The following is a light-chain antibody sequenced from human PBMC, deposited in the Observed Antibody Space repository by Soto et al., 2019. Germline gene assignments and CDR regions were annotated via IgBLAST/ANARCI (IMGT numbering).Light chain of an antibody. Sequence: IVLTQSPGTLSLSPGARATLSCRASQSVSSSSLAWYQQKFGQAPRLLIYGASSRATGIPDRFSGSGSGTDFTLTISRLEPEDFAVYYCQHYAGSTMYTFGQGTKLEIK. CDR1: QSVSSSS. J-gene: IGKJ2*01. CDR3: QHYAGSTMYT. V-gene: IGKV3-20*01. CDR2: GAS.